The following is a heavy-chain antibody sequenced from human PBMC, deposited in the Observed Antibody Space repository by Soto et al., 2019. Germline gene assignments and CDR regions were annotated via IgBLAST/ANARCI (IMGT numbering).Heavy chain of an antibody. CDR2: IYYSGST. D-gene: IGHD2-15*01. J-gene: IGHJ4*02. V-gene: IGHV4-31*03. CDR3: ARAWSGRLDY. Sequence: SETLSLTCTVSGGSISSGGYYWSWIRQHPGKGLEWIGYIYYSGSTYYNPSLKSRVTISVDTSKNQFSLKLSSVTAADTAVYYCARAWSGRLDYWGQGTLVTVSS. CDR1: GGSISSGGYY.